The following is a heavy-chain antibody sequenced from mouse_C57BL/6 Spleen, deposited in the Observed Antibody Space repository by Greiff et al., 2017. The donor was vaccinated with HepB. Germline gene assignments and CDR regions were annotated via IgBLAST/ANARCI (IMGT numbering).Heavy chain of an antibody. V-gene: IGHV1-55*01. CDR3: ARRDDYDGSFAY. J-gene: IGHJ3*01. CDR2: IYPGSGST. Sequence: VKLQQPGAELVKPGASVKMSCKASGYTFTSYWITWVKQRPGQGLEWIGDIYPGSGSTNYNEKFKSKATLTVDTSSSTAYMQLSSLTSEDSAVYYCARRDDYDGSFAYWGQGTLVTVSA. CDR1: GYTFTSYW. D-gene: IGHD2-4*01.